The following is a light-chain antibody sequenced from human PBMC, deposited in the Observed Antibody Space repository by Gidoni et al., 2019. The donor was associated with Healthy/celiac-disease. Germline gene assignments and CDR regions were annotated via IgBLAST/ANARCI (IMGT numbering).Light chain of an antibody. V-gene: IGKV3-15*01. J-gene: IGKJ4*01. CDR1: QSVSSN. Sequence: EIVMTQSPATLSVPPGERATLSCRASQSVSSNLAWYQQKPGEAPGLLIYGASTRATGIPARFSGSGSGTEFTLTISSLQSEDFAVYYCQQYNNWPLFGGGTKVEIK. CDR3: QQYNNWPL. CDR2: GAS.